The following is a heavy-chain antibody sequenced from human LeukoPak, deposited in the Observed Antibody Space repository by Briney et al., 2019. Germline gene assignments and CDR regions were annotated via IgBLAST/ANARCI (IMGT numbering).Heavy chain of an antibody. V-gene: IGHV1-24*01. D-gene: IGHD6-13*01. CDR1: GYTFTSYY. CDR2: FDPEDGET. J-gene: IGHJ4*02. Sequence: ASVKVSCKASGYTFTSYYMHWVRQAPGQGLEWMGGFDPEDGETIYAQKFQGRVTMTEDTSTDTAYMELSSLRSEDTAVYYCATDLGGIAAAGRPRGVFDYWGQGTLVTVSS. CDR3: ATDLGGIAAAGRPRGVFDY.